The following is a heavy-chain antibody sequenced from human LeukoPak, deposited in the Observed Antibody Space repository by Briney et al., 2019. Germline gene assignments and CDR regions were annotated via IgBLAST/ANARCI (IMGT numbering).Heavy chain of an antibody. J-gene: IGHJ1*01. D-gene: IGHD4-17*01. V-gene: IGHV3-21*04. CDR1: GFTFSSYS. CDR2: ISSSSRHI. CDR3: VRDFSTVTTAYLHH. Sequence: GGSLRLSCATSGFTFSSYSMNWVRQAPGKGLEWVSSISSSSRHIYYADSVKGRFTIFRDDAKNSLFLQMDSLRVEDTAMYYCVRDFSTVTTAYLHHWGQGTLLTVSS.